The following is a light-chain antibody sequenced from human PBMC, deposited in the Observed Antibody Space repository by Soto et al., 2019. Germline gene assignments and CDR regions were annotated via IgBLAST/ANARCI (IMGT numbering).Light chain of an antibody. CDR2: ATS. J-gene: IGKJ2*01. CDR1: QTITSTY. CDR3: QQYNSSPYT. V-gene: IGKV3-20*01. Sequence: EIVLTQSPGTLSLSPGERATLSCRASQTITSTYLAWYQQKSGQAPRLLIYATSSRTTGIPDRFSGSGSRKYFTLTRSRLEREDFAVYYCQQYNSSPYTFGQGTNLEIK.